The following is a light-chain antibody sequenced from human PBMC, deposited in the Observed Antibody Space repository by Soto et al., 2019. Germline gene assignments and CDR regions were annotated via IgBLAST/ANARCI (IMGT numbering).Light chain of an antibody. CDR1: QRISSW. Sequence: DIQMTQSPSTLSASVGDRVTITCRASQRISSWLAWYQQKPGKAPKLLIYEASILQSGVPSRFSGSGSGTESTLTISSLQPDDFATYYCQHFLSYPLTFGGGTKVDI. CDR3: QHFLSYPLT. CDR2: EAS. V-gene: IGKV1-5*03. J-gene: IGKJ4*01.